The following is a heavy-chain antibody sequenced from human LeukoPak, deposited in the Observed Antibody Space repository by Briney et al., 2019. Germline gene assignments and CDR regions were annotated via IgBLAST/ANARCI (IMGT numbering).Heavy chain of an antibody. J-gene: IGHJ3*02. CDR2: IYYSGST. V-gene: IGHV4-59*01. D-gene: IGHD4-17*01. CDR3: ALSVTTYAPDAFDI. Sequence: SETLSLTCTVSGGSISSYYWSWIRQPPGKGLEWIGYIYYSGSTNYNPSLKSRVTISVDTSKNQFSLKLSSVTAADTAVYYCALSVTTYAPDAFDIWGQGTMVTVSS. CDR1: GGSISSYY.